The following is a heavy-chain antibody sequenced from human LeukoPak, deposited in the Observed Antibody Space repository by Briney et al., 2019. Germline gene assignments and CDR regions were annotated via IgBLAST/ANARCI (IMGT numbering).Heavy chain of an antibody. Sequence: GRSLRLSCTASGFIFSNYGMHWVRQAPGKGLEWVSIIYSGGSTYYADSVKGRFTISRDNSKNTLYVHMNSLRAEDTAVYYCARGGIQLWFPLDFWGQGTLVTASS. CDR2: IYSGGST. V-gene: IGHV3-53*01. CDR3: ARGGIQLWFPLDF. J-gene: IGHJ4*02. D-gene: IGHD5-18*01. CDR1: GFIFSNYG.